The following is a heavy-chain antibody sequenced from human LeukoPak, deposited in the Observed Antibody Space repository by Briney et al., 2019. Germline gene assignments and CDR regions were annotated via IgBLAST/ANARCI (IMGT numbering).Heavy chain of an antibody. D-gene: IGHD3-22*01. CDR3: GIWLFGKDAFDI. CDR1: GGSISSSSYY. J-gene: IGHJ3*02. Sequence: SETLSLTCTVSGGSISSSSYYWGWIRPPPGKGLEWIGSIYYSGNTYYNPSLKSRITISVDTSKNQFSLKLSSVTAADTAVYYCGIWLFGKDAFDIWGQGTMVTVSS. CDR2: IYYSGNT. V-gene: IGHV4-39*07.